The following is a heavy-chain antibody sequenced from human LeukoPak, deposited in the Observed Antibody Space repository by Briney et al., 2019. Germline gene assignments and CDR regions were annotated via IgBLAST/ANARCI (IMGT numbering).Heavy chain of an antibody. CDR2: FDPEDGET. CDR1: GYTLTELS. J-gene: IGHJ4*02. V-gene: IGHV1-24*01. D-gene: IGHD1-14*01. CDR3: ATGYMAFAPYYFDY. Sequence: RASVKVSCKVSGYTLTELSMHWVRQAPGKGLEWMGGFDPEDGETIYAQKFQGRVTMTEATSTDTAYMELSSLRSKDTAVYYCATGYMAFAPYYFDYWGQGTLVTVSS.